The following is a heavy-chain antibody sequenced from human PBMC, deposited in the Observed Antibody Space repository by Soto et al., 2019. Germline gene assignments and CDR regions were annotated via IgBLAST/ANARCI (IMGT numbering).Heavy chain of an antibody. J-gene: IGHJ6*02. Sequence: GGSLRLSCAASGFTFSNYGMHWVRQAPGKGLEWVAIIWHDGNNKYYADSVRGRFIISRDNSKNRLYLRMNSLRAEDTAVYYCASDLVGASDSYGLDVWGQGTPVTVSS. CDR3: ASDLVGASDSYGLDV. CDR1: GFTFSNYG. V-gene: IGHV3-33*01. D-gene: IGHD1-26*01. CDR2: IWHDGNNK.